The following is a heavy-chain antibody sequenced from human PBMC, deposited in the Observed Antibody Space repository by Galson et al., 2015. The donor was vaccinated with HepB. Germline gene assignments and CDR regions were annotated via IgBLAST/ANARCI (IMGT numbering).Heavy chain of an antibody. D-gene: IGHD2-15*01. CDR1: GFTFSSYD. Sequence: SLRLSCAASGFTFSSYDMHWVRQATGKGLEWVSAIGTAGDPYYPGSVKGRFTISRENAKNSLYLQMNSLRAEDTAVYYCARARVDCRGGSCYTGLIDCWGQGTLVTVSS. CDR3: ARARVDCRGGSCYTGLIDC. J-gene: IGHJ4*02. CDR2: IGTAGDP. V-gene: IGHV3-13*05.